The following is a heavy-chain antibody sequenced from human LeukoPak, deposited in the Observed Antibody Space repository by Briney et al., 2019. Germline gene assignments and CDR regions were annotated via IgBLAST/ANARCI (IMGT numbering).Heavy chain of an antibody. J-gene: IGHJ6*03. CDR1: GGSMSSSSYY. Sequence: SETLSLTCTVSGGSMSSSSYYWGWIRQPPGKGLEWIGSMYYSGSTYYNPSLKRRVTISVDTSKNQFSLKLSSVTAADTAVYFCARHVYSSSWIYYYYMDVWGKGTTVTVSS. CDR3: ARHVYSSSWIYYYYMDV. D-gene: IGHD6-13*01. CDR2: MYYSGST. V-gene: IGHV4-39*01.